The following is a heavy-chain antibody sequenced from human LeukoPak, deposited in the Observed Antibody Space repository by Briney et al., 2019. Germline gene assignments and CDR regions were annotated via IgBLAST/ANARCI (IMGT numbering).Heavy chain of an antibody. CDR3: ARAVVPGRIRGWFDP. J-gene: IGHJ5*02. Sequence: ASVKVSCKASGYTFTSYYMHWVRRAPGQGLEWMGIINPSGGSTSYAQKFQGRVTMTRDMSTSTVYMELSSLRSEDTAVYYCARAVVPGRIRGWFDPWGQGTLVTVSS. V-gene: IGHV1-46*01. D-gene: IGHD2-8*01. CDR2: INPSGGST. CDR1: GYTFTSYY.